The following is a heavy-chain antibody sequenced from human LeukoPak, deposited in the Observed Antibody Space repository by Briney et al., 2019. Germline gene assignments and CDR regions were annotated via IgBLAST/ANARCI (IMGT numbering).Heavy chain of an antibody. CDR1: GYTFTSYG. CDR2: ISAYNGNT. V-gene: IGHV1-18*01. Sequence: ASVKVSCKASGYTFTSYGISWVRQAPGQGLEWMGWISAYNGNTNYAQKFQGRVTMTRDTSISTAYMELSRLRSDDTAVYYCARPVSSWYAFDIWGQGTMVTVSS. J-gene: IGHJ3*02. CDR3: ARPVSSWYAFDI. D-gene: IGHD6-6*01.